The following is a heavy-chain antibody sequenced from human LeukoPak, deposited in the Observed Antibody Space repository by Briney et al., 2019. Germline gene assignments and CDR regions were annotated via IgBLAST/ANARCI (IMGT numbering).Heavy chain of an antibody. CDR3: ARCGPGTGGMDV. CDR2: IYYSGST. Sequence: SQTLSLTCTVSGGSISSGGYYWSWIRQHPGKGLEWIGYIYYSGSTYYNPSLKSRVTISVDTSKNQFSLKLSSVTAADTAVYYCARCGPGTGGMDVWGQGTTVTVSS. CDR1: GGSISSGGYY. D-gene: IGHD3-10*01. V-gene: IGHV4-31*03. J-gene: IGHJ6*02.